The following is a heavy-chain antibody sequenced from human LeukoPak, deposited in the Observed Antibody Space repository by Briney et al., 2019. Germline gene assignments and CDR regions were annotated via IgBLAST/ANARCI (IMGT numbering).Heavy chain of an antibody. D-gene: IGHD5-18*01. Sequence: GGSLRLSCAASGFTFSSYWMHWVRQAPGKGLVWVSRINSDGSSTSYADSVKGRFTISRDNAKNTLYLQMNSLRAEDTAVYYCARIQLWPRRYYFDYWGQGTLVTVSS. CDR2: INSDGSST. J-gene: IGHJ4*02. CDR3: ARIQLWPRRYYFDY. V-gene: IGHV3-74*01. CDR1: GFTFSSYW.